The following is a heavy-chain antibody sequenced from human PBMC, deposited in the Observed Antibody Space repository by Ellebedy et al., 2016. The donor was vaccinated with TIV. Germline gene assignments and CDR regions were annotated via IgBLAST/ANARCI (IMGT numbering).Heavy chain of an antibody. CDR2: ISSSSSNK. J-gene: IGHJ4*02. V-gene: IGHV3-48*02. CDR1: GFTFSSYS. D-gene: IGHD6-19*01. CDR3: ARGDLVAGGLFYFDY. Sequence: PGGSLRLSCAASGFTFSSYSMNWVSQAPGKGLEWFSSISSSSSNKYYADSVKGRFTISRDKAKNSLYLQMNSLRDEDTAVYYCARGDLVAGGLFYFDYWGQGTLVTVSS.